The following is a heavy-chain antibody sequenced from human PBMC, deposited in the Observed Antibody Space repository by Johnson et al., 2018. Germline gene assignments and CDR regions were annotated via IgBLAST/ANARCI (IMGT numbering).Heavy chain of an antibody. CDR3: AKDNYESSAPRGAFDS. D-gene: IGHD3-22*01. J-gene: IGHJ3*02. V-gene: IGHV3-9*01. Sequence: VQLVESGGGLVQPGRSLRLSCAASGFTFDDYAMHWVRQAPGKGLEWVSGISWNSGSIGYADSVKGRFTISRDNAKNSLYLQMNSLRGEDTALYYCAKDNYESSAPRGAFDSGGQGTMGTVSS. CDR2: ISWNSGSI. CDR1: GFTFDDYA.